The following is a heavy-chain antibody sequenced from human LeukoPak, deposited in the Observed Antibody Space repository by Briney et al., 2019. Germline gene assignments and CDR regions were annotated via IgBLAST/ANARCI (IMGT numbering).Heavy chain of an antibody. J-gene: IGHJ4*02. CDR3: TKTYYYGSGSLDY. CDR1: GFXFSNAW. CDR2: IKSKTDGGTT. Sequence: LGGSLRLSCAASGFXFSNAWISWVRQAPGKGLEWVGRIKSKTDGGTTDYAAPVKGRFTISRDDSKNTLYLQMNSLKTEDTAIYYCTKTYYYGSGSLDYWGQGTLVTVSS. D-gene: IGHD3-10*01. V-gene: IGHV3-15*01.